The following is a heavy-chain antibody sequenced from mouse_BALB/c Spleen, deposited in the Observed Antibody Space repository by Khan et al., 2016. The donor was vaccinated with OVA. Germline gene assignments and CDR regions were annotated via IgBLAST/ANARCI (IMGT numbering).Heavy chain of an antibody. J-gene: IGHJ4*01. Sequence: QVQLKESGPGLAAPSQSLSITCTISGFPLTNYGVHWVRQPPGQGLEWLVVIWSDGSTNYNSVLKSRLTITKDNSQSQVFLKMNSLQTDDTAIYFCARQPYYHYNIMDYWGQGTSVTVSS. CDR1: GFPLTNYG. D-gene: IGHD2-10*01. CDR3: ARQPYYHYNIMDY. V-gene: IGHV2-6-1*01. CDR2: IWSDGST.